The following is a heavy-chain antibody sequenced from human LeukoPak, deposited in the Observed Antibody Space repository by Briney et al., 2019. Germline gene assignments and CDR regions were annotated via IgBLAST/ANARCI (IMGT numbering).Heavy chain of an antibody. Sequence: GASVTVSCKASGYTFTSYGISWGRQAPGQGREWMGWISAYNGNTNYAQKLQGRVTMTTDTSTSTAYMELRSLRSDDTAVYDCARDRRYSRARPAETPVWYYFDYWGQGTLVTVSS. V-gene: IGHV1-18*01. CDR3: ARDRRYSRARPAETPVWYYFDY. CDR1: GYTFTSYG. CDR2: ISAYNGNT. J-gene: IGHJ4*02. D-gene: IGHD3-16*01.